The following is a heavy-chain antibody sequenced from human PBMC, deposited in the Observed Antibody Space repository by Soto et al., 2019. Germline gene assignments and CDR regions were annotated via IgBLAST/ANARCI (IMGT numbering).Heavy chain of an antibody. CDR2: IIPALGPA. CDR1: GGTFASSA. J-gene: IGHJ4*02. Sequence: QVQLMQSGAEVQKPGSSVKVSCKLSGGTFASSAISWVRQAPGQGLGWMGGIIPALGPANYAQKFRDRVTISADESTNTVYMEMSNVTSEDTAVFFSERDPPSKVWGQGTLVTVSA. CDR3: ERDPPSKV. V-gene: IGHV1-69*01.